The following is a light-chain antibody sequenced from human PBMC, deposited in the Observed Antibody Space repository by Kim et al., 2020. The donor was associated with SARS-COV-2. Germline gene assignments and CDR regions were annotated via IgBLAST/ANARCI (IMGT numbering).Light chain of an antibody. J-gene: IGLJ2*01. CDR1: QLGNKY. CDR2: EDI. V-gene: IGLV3-1*01. CDR3: HAWDSSPVV. Sequence: SYELTQPPSVSVSPGQTASITCSGDQLGNKYVCWYQQKPGQSPVLVIYEDIKRPPGIPERFSASNSGNTATLTISETQAMDEADYYCHAWDSSPVVFGGGTQLTVL.